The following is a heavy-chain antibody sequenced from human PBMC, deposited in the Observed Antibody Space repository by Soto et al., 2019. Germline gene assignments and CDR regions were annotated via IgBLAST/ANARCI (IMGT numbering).Heavy chain of an antibody. D-gene: IGHD3-22*01. Sequence: VGSLRLSCAASGFTFSSYGMHWVRQAPGKGLEWVAVISYDGSNKYYADSVKGRFTISRDNSKNTLYLQMNSLRAEDTAVYYCAKDLVGAPYYYDSSGHGGFDYWGQGTLVTVSS. CDR3: AKDLVGAPYYYDSSGHGGFDY. CDR1: GFTFSSYG. V-gene: IGHV3-30*18. J-gene: IGHJ4*02. CDR2: ISYDGSNK.